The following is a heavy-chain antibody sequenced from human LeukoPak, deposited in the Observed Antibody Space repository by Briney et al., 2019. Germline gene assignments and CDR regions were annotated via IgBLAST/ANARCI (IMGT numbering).Heavy chain of an antibody. CDR2: ISSSSSYI. Sequence: GGSLRLSCAASGFTFSSYSMNWVRQAPGKGLEWVSSISSSSSYIYYADSVKGRFTISRDNAKNSLYLQMNSLRAEDTAVYYCARSPYDYGDYYYCGMDVWGQGTTVTVSS. CDR3: ARSPYDYGDYYYCGMDV. V-gene: IGHV3-21*01. J-gene: IGHJ6*02. CDR1: GFTFSSYS. D-gene: IGHD4-17*01.